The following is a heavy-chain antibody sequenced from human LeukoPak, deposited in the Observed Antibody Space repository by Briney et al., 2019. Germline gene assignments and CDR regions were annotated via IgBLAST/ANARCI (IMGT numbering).Heavy chain of an antibody. D-gene: IGHD5-18*01. V-gene: IGHV4-59*01. CDR2: IYYSGST. CDR3: ARDGGRFSFGFGY. Sequence: SETLSLTCTVSGGSISSYYWSWIRQPPGKGLEWIGYIYYSGSTNYNPSLKSRVTISVDTSKNQFSLKLSSVTAAGTAVYYCARDGGRFSFGFGYWGQGTLVTVSS. CDR1: GGSISSYY. J-gene: IGHJ4*02.